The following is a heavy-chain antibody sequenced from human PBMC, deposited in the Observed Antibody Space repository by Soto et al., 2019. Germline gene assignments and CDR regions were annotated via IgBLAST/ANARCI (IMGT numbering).Heavy chain of an antibody. CDR2: INAGNGNT. Sequence: ASVKLSCKSSGYTFTIDAGHWGRKAPGQRLEWMGWINAGNGNTKYSQKFQGRVTITRDTSASTAYMELSSLRSEDTAVYYCARSPLMGVAFDPWGQGTLVTVSS. CDR3: ARSPLMGVAFDP. CDR1: GYTFTIDA. V-gene: IGHV1-3*01. J-gene: IGHJ5*02. D-gene: IGHD2-8*01.